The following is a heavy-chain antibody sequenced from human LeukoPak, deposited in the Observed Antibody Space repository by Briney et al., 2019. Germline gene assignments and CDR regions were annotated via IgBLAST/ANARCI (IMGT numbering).Heavy chain of an antibody. CDR2: ISSSGSYI. D-gene: IGHD3-10*01. CDR3: ARDRVSMIRGVTAFDY. CDR1: GFTFSNYG. J-gene: IGHJ4*02. V-gene: IGHV3-21*01. Sequence: SGGSLRLSCAASGFTFSNYGMNWVRQAPGKGLEWVSSISSSGSYIYYADSVKGRFTISRDNAKNSLYLQMNSLRAEDTAVYYCARDRVSMIRGVTAFDYWGQGTLVTVSS.